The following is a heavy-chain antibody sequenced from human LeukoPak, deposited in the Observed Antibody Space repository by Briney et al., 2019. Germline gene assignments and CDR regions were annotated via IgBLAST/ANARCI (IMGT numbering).Heavy chain of an antibody. Sequence: ASVKVSCKASGGTFSSYAISWVRQAPGQGLAWMGGIIPIFGTANYAQKFQGRVTITADESTSTAYMELSSLRSEDTAVYYCARSITIFGVVDFDYWGQGTLVTVSS. CDR2: IIPIFGTA. D-gene: IGHD3-3*01. CDR3: ARSITIFGVVDFDY. CDR1: GGTFSSYA. V-gene: IGHV1-69*01. J-gene: IGHJ4*02.